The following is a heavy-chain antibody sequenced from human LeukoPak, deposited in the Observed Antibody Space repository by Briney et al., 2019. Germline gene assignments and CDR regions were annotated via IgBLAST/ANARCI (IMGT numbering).Heavy chain of an antibody. V-gene: IGHV3-33*06. CDR2: IWYDGSNK. Sequence: GRSLRLSCAASGFTFSSYGMHWVRQAPGKGLEWVAVIWYDGSNKYYADSVKGRFTISRDNSKNTLYLQMNSLRAEDTAVYYCAKDLGNYYYYGMDVWGQGTTVTVSS. J-gene: IGHJ6*02. CDR1: GFTFSSYG. CDR3: AKDLGNYYYYGMDV.